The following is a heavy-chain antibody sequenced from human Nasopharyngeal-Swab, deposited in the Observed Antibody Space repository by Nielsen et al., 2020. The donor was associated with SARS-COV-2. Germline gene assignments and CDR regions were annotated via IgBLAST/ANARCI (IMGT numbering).Heavy chain of an antibody. CDR3: ARGFTDYYDYSGYYLNWFDP. V-gene: IGHV4-4*07. D-gene: IGHD3-22*01. CDR1: GGSISSYY. CDR2: IHTSGST. J-gene: IGHJ5*02. Sequence: ETLSLTCIVSGGSISSYYWSWIRQPAGKGLEWIGRIHTSGSTNNNPSLEGRVTMSVDTSKNQFSLKLTSVTAADTAVYYCARGFTDYYDYSGYYLNWFDPWGQGTLVTVSS.